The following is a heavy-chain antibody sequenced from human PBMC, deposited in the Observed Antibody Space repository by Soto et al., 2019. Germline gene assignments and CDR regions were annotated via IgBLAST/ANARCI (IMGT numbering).Heavy chain of an antibody. CDR3: ARQFGGWLRSHFDY. J-gene: IGHJ4*02. CDR2: IYYSGST. CDR1: GGSISSSSYY. V-gene: IGHV4-39*01. Sequence: QLQLQESGPGLVKPSETLSLTCTVSGGSISSSSYYWGWIRQPPGKGLEWIGSIYYSGSTYYNPSLKSRVIISVDTSKHQFSLKLSSVAADTAVYYCARQFGGWLRSHFDYWGQGTLVTVSS. D-gene: IGHD5-12*01.